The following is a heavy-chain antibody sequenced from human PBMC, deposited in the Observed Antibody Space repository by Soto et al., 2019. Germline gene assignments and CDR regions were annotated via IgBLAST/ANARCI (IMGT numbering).Heavy chain of an antibody. J-gene: IGHJ4*02. D-gene: IGHD6-13*01. CDR1: GGSFSSYA. V-gene: IGHV1-69*13. CDR3: ARTQDSSSWYSKYYFDY. CDR2: IIPIFGTA. Sequence: SVKVSCKASGGSFSSYAISWVRQAPGQGLEWMGGIIPIFGTANYAQKFQGRVTITADESTSTAYMELSSLRSEDTAVYYCARTQDSSSWYSKYYFDYWGQGTLVTVSS.